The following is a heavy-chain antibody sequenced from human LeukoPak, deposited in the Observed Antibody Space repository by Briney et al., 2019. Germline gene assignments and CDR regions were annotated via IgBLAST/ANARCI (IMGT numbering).Heavy chain of an antibody. CDR2: IYPGDSDT. V-gene: IGHV5-51*01. CDR3: ARHWRKVWFGELLKGFVFDY. J-gene: IGHJ4*02. Sequence: GESLKISCKGSGYSFTSYWIGWVRQMPGKGLEWMGIIYPGDSDTRYSLSFQGQVTISADKSISTAYLQWSSLKASDTAMYYCARHWRKVWFGELLKGFVFDYWGQGTLVTVSS. CDR1: GYSFTSYW. D-gene: IGHD3-10*01.